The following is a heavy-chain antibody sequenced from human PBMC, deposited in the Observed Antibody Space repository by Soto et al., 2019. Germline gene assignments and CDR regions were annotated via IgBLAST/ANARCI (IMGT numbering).Heavy chain of an antibody. Sequence: PGGSLRLSCAASGFTFSSYGMHWVRQAPGKGLEWVAVISYDGSNKYYADSVKGRFTISRDNSKNTLYLQMNSLRAEDTAVYYCAKDRLQEVYYYDSSGYPHYYYYGMDVWGQGTTVTVSS. CDR1: GFTFSSYG. CDR2: ISYDGSNK. CDR3: AKDRLQEVYYYDSSGYPHYYYYGMDV. V-gene: IGHV3-30*18. D-gene: IGHD3-22*01. J-gene: IGHJ6*02.